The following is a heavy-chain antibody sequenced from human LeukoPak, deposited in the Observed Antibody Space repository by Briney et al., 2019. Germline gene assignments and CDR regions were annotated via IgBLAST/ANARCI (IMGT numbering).Heavy chain of an antibody. D-gene: IGHD3-22*01. CDR2: ISSSSSYI. CDR3: ARDMGYDSSGFFDY. CDR1: GFTFSSYS. V-gene: IGHV3-21*01. J-gene: IGHJ4*02. Sequence: GGSLRLSCAASGFTFSSYSMNWVRQAPGKGLEWVSSISSSSSYIYYADSVKGRFTISRDNAKNSLYLQINSLRAEDTAVYYCARDMGYDSSGFFDYWGQGTLVTVSS.